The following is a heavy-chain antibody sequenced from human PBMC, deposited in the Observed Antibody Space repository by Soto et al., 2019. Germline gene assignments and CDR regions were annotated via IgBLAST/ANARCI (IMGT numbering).Heavy chain of an antibody. CDR1: GFTFSSYG. CDR2: ISYDGSNK. Sequence: GGSLRLSCAASGFTFSSYGMHWVRQAPGKGLEWVAVISYDGSNKYYADSVKGRFTISRDNSKNTLYLQMNSLRAEDTAVYYCAKSLLVYATTGSFDYWGQGTLVTVSS. CDR3: AKSLLVYATTGSFDY. J-gene: IGHJ4*02. V-gene: IGHV3-30*18. D-gene: IGHD2-8*01.